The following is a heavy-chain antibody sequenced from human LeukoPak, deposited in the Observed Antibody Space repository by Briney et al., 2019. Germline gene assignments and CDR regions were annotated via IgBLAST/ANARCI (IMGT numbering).Heavy chain of an antibody. CDR3: LRQGTVLPITAYFDY. CDR2: ISSSGTYV. J-gene: IGHJ4*02. D-gene: IGHD4/OR15-4a*01. V-gene: IGHV3-23*01. CDR1: GFTFSGYA. Sequence: QPGGSLRLSCAASGFTFSGYAMSWVRQAPGKGLEWVSSISSSGTYVYYAESVKGRFTISRDNSKNTLSLQMSSLRADDTAVYYCLRQGTVLPITAYFDYWRQGTPVTVSS.